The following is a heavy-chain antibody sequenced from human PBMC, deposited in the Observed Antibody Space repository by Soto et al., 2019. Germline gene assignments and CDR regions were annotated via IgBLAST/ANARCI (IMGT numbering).Heavy chain of an antibody. J-gene: IGHJ5*02. Sequence: VASVKVSCKASGFTFSRYSMDWVRQAPGKGLEWVSSVSPDSSYTYYGDSVKGRFTNSRDNAKSSVYLQMNSLRAEDTAVYYCAFALVSPEGSLDPWGQGTLVTVSS. CDR2: VSPDSSYT. V-gene: IGHV3-21*01. CDR3: AFALVSPEGSLDP. CDR1: GFTFSRYS.